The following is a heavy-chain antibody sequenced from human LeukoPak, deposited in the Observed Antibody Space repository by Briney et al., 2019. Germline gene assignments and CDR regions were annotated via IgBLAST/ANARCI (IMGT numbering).Heavy chain of an antibody. D-gene: IGHD4/OR15-4a*01. V-gene: IGHV1-2*02. CDR1: GYTFTGYY. Sequence: GASVKVSCTASGYTFTGYYMHWVRQAPGQGLEWMGWINPNSGGTNYAQKFQGRVTMTRATSISTAYMELSRLRSDDTAVYYCARPRVGGPNGHFDYWGQGTLVTVSS. CDR2: INPNSGGT. CDR3: ARPRVGGPNGHFDY. J-gene: IGHJ4*02.